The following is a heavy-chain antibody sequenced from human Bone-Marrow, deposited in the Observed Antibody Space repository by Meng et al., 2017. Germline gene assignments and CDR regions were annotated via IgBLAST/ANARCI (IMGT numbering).Heavy chain of an antibody. J-gene: IGHJ6*02. Sequence: GESLKISCAASGFTFSSYEMNWVRQAPGKGLEWVSYISSSGSTIYYADSVKGRFTISRDNAKNSLYLQMNSLRAEDTAVYYCARDYFLIRELFLGRYYYYGMDVWGQGTTVTVSS. CDR1: GFTFSSYE. CDR2: ISSSGSTI. D-gene: IGHD3-10*01. V-gene: IGHV3-48*03. CDR3: ARDYFLIRELFLGRYYYYGMDV.